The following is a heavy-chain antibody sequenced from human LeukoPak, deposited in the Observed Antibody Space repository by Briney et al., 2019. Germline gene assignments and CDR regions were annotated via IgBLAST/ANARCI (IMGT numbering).Heavy chain of an antibody. V-gene: IGHV4-30-2*01. Sequence: PSETLSLTCTVSGGSISSGGYYWSWIRQPPGKGLEWIGYIYHSGSTYYNPSLKSRVTISVDRSKNQFSLKLSSVTAADTAVYYCARDNHYPRVVPAPHTSYYMDVWGKGTTVTVSS. J-gene: IGHJ6*03. CDR1: GGSISSGGYY. CDR2: IYHSGST. CDR3: ARDNHYPRVVPAPHTSYYMDV. D-gene: IGHD2-2*01.